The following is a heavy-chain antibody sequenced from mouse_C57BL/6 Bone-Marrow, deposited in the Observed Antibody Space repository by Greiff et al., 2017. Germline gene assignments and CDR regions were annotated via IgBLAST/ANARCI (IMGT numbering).Heavy chain of an antibody. J-gene: IGHJ2*01. V-gene: IGHV4-1*01. CDR1: GIDFSRYW. CDR2: INPDSSTI. Sequence: EVKLLESGGGLVQPGGSLKLSCAASGIDFSRYWMSWVRRAPGKGLEWIGEINPDSSTINYAPSLKDKFKISRDNAKNTLYLQMNKVRSEYTALYYCARQGIGITRTGPRRYYFDYWGQGTTLTVSS. D-gene: IGHD2-4*01. CDR3: ARQGIGITRTGPRRYYFDY.